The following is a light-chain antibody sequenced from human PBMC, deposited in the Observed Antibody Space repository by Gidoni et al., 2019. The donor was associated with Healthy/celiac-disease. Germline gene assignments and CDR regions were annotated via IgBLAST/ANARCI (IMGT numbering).Light chain of an antibody. J-gene: IGKJ4*01. V-gene: IGKV1-27*01. CDR1: QGISNY. Sequence: DIQMTQSPSSPSASVGDRVTITCRGNQGISNYLAWYQQKPGKVPKLLIYAASTLQSGVPSRFSGSGSGTDFTLTISRLQPEDVATYYCQKYNSAPLTFGGGTKVEIK. CDR3: QKYNSAPLT. CDR2: AAS.